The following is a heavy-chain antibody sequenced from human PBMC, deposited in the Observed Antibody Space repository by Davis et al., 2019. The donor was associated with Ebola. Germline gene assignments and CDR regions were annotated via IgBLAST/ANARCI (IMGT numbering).Heavy chain of an antibody. D-gene: IGHD3-10*01. CDR2: IYYSGST. Sequence: SETLSLTCSVSGYSISSGYYWGWIRQPPGKGPEWIGSIYYSGSTYYNPSLKSRVTISVDTSKNQFSLKLSSVTAADTAVYYCARDPTILWFGESYGMDVWGKGTTVTVSS. CDR3: ARDPTILWFGESYGMDV. J-gene: IGHJ6*04. CDR1: GYSISSGYY. V-gene: IGHV4-38-2*02.